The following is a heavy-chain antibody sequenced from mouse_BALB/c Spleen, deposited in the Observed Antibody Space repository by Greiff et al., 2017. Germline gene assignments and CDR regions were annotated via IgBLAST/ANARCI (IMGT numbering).Heavy chain of an antibody. Sequence: QVHVKQSGPGLVQPSQSLSITCTVSGFSLTSYGVHWVRQSPGKGLEWLGVIWSGGSTDYNAAFISRLSISKDNSKSQVFFKMNSLQANDTAIYYCARNWGYDDYAMDYWGQGTSVTVSS. CDR3: ARNWGYDDYAMDY. D-gene: IGHD2-2*01. CDR2: IWSGGST. V-gene: IGHV2-2*02. CDR1: GFSLTSYG. J-gene: IGHJ4*01.